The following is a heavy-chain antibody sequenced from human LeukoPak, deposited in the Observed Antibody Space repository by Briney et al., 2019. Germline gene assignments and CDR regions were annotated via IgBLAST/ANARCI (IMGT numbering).Heavy chain of an antibody. V-gene: IGHV4-39*01. J-gene: IGHJ4*02. D-gene: IGHD7-27*01. CDR2: ISYSGNT. CDR3: ARLHWGSGGSGSFDF. Sequence: SETLSLTCPVSGRSISSSSYYWGWIRQPPGKGLEWTARISYSGNTYYNPCPKSRVTITTHTSKTQFSLKLSSVTAADTAVYYCARLHWGSGGSGSFDFWGQGTLATVSS. CDR1: GRSISSSSYY.